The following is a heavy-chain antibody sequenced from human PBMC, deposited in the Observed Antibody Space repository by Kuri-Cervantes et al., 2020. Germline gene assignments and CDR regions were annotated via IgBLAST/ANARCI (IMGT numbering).Heavy chain of an antibody. CDR3: ARGRQDYDILTGYYSAIYFDY. D-gene: IGHD3-9*01. J-gene: IGHJ4*02. CDR2: ISYDGSTR. V-gene: IGHV3-30*04. CDR1: GFTFSNHA. Sequence: GGSLRLSCAASGFTFSNHAMHWVRQSPGTGLEWVAVISYDGSTRYYGDSVEGRFTISRDNSKNTLSLQMTSLRAEDTAVYYCARGRQDYDILTGYYSAIYFDYWGQGTLVTVSS.